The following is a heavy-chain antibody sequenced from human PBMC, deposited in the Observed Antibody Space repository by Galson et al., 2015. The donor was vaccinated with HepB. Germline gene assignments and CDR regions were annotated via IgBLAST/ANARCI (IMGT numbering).Heavy chain of an antibody. CDR2: IIPLFGSV. CDR1: GVTFSSYS. V-gene: IGHV1-69*01. CDR3: ARQYDSSGYYAY. D-gene: IGHD3-22*01. Sequence: SCRASGVTFSSYSISWLRQAPGQGLEWMGGIIPLFGSVNYAQKLQGRVTITADESTSTTYMELSSLRAEDTALYFCARQYDSSGYYAYWGQGTLVTVSS. J-gene: IGHJ4*02.